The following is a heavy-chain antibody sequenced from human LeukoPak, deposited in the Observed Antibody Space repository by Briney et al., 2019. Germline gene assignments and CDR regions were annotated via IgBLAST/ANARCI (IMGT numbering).Heavy chain of an antibody. D-gene: IGHD3-22*01. CDR3: ARPYDSSGYYYLQGYFDL. CDR1: GYTFTGYY. V-gene: IGHV1-2*02. J-gene: IGHJ2*01. CDR2: INPNSGGT. Sequence: ASVKVSCKASGYTFTGYYMHWVRQAPGQGLERMGWINPNSGGTNYAQKFQGRVTMTRDTSISTAYMELSRLRSDDTAVYYCARPYDSSGYYYLQGYFDLWGRGTLVTVSS.